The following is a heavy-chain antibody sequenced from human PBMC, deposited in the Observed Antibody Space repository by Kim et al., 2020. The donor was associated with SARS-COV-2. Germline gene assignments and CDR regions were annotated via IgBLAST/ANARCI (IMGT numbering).Heavy chain of an antibody. J-gene: IGHJ4*02. V-gene: IGHV3-30*04. CDR1: GFTFSSYA. CDR3: ASLNLAVDY. Sequence: GGSLRLSCAASGFTFSSYAMHWVRQAPGKGLEWVAVISYDGSNKYYADSVKGRFTISRDNSKNTLYLQMNSLRAEDTAVYYCASLNLAVDYWGQGTLVTV. CDR2: ISYDGSNK.